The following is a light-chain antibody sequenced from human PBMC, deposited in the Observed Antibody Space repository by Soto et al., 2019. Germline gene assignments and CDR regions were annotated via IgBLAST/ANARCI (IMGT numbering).Light chain of an antibody. J-gene: IGKJ1*01. CDR1: QSVSSSY. Sequence: EIVLTQSPGTLSLSPGERATLSCRASQSVSSSYLAWYQQKPGQAPRLLIYGASSRATGIPDRFSGSGSGTEFNFTISGLQSEDFAVYYCQQYNNWPPWTFGQGTKVDIK. CDR3: QQYNNWPPWT. CDR2: GAS. V-gene: IGKV3-20*01.